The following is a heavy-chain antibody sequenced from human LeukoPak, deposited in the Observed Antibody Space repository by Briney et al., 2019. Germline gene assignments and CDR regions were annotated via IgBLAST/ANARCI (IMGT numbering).Heavy chain of an antibody. Sequence: PSETLSLTCTVSGGSISSYWWSWIRQPPGKGLEWIGYVFDSGSTNYNPSLKSRVTVSLDTSKKQFSLKLSPVTAADTAVYYCARGYSSSWNYFDYRGQGTLVTVSS. CDR2: VFDSGST. D-gene: IGHD6-13*01. J-gene: IGHJ4*02. CDR3: ARGYSSSWNYFDY. CDR1: GGSISSYW. V-gene: IGHV4-59*01.